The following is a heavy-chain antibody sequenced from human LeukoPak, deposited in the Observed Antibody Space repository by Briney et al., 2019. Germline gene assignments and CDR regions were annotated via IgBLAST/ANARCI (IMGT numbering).Heavy chain of an antibody. V-gene: IGHV3-30*03. CDR3: ASHRSGWYLPPFDF. CDR2: ISYDGINK. Sequence: GGSLRLSCAASGFTFSSYGMSWVRQAPGKGLEWVAVISYDGINKYYADSVKGRFTISRDNSKNTLYLQMSSLRAEDTAVYYCASHRSGWYLPPFDFWGQGTLVTVSS. CDR1: GFTFSSYG. D-gene: IGHD6-19*01. J-gene: IGHJ4*02.